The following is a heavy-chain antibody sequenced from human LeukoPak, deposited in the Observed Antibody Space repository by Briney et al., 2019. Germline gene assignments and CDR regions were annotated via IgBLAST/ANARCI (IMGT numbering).Heavy chain of an antibody. CDR3: ARDLRHQLLYCLDY. D-gene: IGHD2-2*02. V-gene: IGHV3-23*01. CDR2: ISGSGSRT. CDR1: GLTFSSYA. J-gene: IGHJ4*02. Sequence: PGGSLRLSCAASGLTFSSYAMSWVRQAPGKGLEWVSAISGSGSRTYYADSVKGRFTISRDNSKDTLYLQVNSLRAEDTAVYYCARDLRHQLLYCLDYWGQGTLVTVSS.